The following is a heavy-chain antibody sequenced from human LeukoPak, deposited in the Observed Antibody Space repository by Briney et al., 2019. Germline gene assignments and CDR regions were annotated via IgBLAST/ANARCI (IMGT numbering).Heavy chain of an antibody. D-gene: IGHD2-8*01. CDR3: ARVGDDIVLMVYYFDY. CDR2: ISGYNGNT. V-gene: IGHV1-18*01. Sequence: ASVKVSCKASGYSFTSYGISWVRQAPGQGLEWMGWISGYNGNTNYAQKVQGRVTMTTDTSTSTAYMELRSLRSDDTAVYYCARVGDDIVLMVYYFDYWGQGTLVTVSS. CDR1: GYSFTSYG. J-gene: IGHJ4*02.